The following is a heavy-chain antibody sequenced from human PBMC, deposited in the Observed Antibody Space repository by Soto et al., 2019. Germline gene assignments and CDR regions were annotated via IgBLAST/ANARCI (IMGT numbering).Heavy chain of an antibody. V-gene: IGHV3-9*01. Sequence: EVQLVESGGGLVQPGRSLRLSCAASGFTFDDYAMHWVRQAPGKGLEWVSSISWNSGSIAYADSVKGRFTISRDNAKNSLYLQMNSLRAEDTALYYCALISPDIVLVVPATGAFDIWGQGTMVTVSS. CDR3: ALISPDIVLVVPATGAFDI. D-gene: IGHD2-15*01. J-gene: IGHJ3*02. CDR2: ISWNSGSI. CDR1: GFTFDDYA.